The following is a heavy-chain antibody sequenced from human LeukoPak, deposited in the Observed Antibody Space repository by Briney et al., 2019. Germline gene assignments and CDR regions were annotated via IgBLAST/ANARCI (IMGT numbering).Heavy chain of an antibody. J-gene: IGHJ3*02. CDR1: GGTFSSYA. CDR2: INPNSGGT. Sequence: ASVKVSCKASGGTFSSYAISWVRQAPGQGLEWMGWINPNSGGTNYAQKFQGRVTMTRDTSISTAYMELSRLRSDDTAVYYCARVRILRFLEWSPSRSFDIWGQGTMVTVSS. CDR3: ARVRILRFLEWSPSRSFDI. D-gene: IGHD3-3*01. V-gene: IGHV1-2*02.